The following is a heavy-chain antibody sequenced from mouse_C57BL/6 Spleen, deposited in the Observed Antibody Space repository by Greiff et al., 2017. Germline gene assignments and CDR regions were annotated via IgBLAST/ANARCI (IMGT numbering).Heavy chain of an antibody. CDR2: IDPETGGT. Sequence: VQRVESGAELVRPGASVTLSCKASGYTFTDYEMHWVKQTPVHGLEWIGAIDPETGGTAYNQKFKGKAILTADKSSSTAYMELRSLTSEDSAVYYCTRRTAQAWFAYWGQGTLVTVSA. CDR1: GYTFTDYE. CDR3: TRRTAQAWFAY. D-gene: IGHD3-2*02. J-gene: IGHJ3*01. V-gene: IGHV1-15*01.